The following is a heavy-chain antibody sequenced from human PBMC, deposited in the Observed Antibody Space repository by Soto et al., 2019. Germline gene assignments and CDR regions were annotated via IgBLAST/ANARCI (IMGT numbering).Heavy chain of an antibody. D-gene: IGHD3-10*01. J-gene: IGHJ4*02. CDR3: ARQTEYPPSGFDY. CDR2: IYYSGST. Sequence: PSETLSLTCTVSGGSISSSSYYWSWIRQPPGKGLEWIGYIYYSGSTNYNPSLKSRVTISVDTSKNQFSLKLSSVTAADTAVYYCARQTEYPPSGFDYWGQGTLVTVSS. V-gene: IGHV4-61*05. CDR1: GGSISSSSYY.